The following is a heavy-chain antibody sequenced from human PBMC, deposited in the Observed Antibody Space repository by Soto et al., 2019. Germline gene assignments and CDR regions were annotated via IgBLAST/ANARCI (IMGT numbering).Heavy chain of an antibody. CDR1: GGTFSSYA. Sequence: ASVKVSCKASGGTFSSYAISWVRQAPGQGLEWMGGISPIFGTANYAQKFQGRVTITADESTSTAYMELSSLRSEDTAVYYCARSMYSGSYYYFDYWGQGTLVTVSS. CDR2: ISPIFGTA. D-gene: IGHD1-26*01. V-gene: IGHV1-69*13. CDR3: ARSMYSGSYYYFDY. J-gene: IGHJ4*02.